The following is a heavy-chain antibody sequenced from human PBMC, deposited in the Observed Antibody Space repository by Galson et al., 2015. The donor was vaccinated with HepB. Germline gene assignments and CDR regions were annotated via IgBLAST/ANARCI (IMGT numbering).Heavy chain of an antibody. D-gene: IGHD6-13*01. CDR2: IWYDGSNK. J-gene: IGHJ4*02. CDR3: VRGVELERSYTSTSYYFDD. Sequence: SLRLSCAASGFTFSNYAMHWVRQAPGKGLEWVSVIWYDGSNKYYRDSVKGRFIISRDNSENTLYLQMNSLRAEDTAIYYCVRGVELERSYTSTSYYFDDWGQGTLVTVSS. CDR1: GFTFSNYA. V-gene: IGHV3-33*01.